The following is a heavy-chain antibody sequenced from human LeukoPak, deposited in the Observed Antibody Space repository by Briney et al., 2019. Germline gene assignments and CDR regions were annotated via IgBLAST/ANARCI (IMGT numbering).Heavy chain of an antibody. J-gene: IGHJ4*02. D-gene: IGHD6-13*01. Sequence: PGGSLRLSCAASGFTFSSYSMNWVRQAPGKGLEWVSSISSSSSYIYYADSVKGRFTISRDNAKNSLYLQMNSLRAEDTAVYYCARGLSNKWYSSSWPPINYYFDYWGQGTLVTVSS. CDR2: ISSSSSYI. CDR3: ARGLSNKWYSSSWPPINYYFDY. V-gene: IGHV3-21*01. CDR1: GFTFSSYS.